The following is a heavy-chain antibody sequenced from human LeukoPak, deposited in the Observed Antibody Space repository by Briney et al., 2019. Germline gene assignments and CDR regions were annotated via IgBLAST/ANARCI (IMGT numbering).Heavy chain of an antibody. Sequence: GGSLRLSCAASGFTFSGSAMHWVRQASGKGLEWVGRIRSKANSYATAYAASVKGRFTISRDDSKNTAYLQMNSLKTEDTAVYYCTTRVPAAFDIWGQGTMVTVSS. J-gene: IGHJ3*02. V-gene: IGHV3-73*01. CDR3: TTRVPAAFDI. CDR1: GFTFSGSA. D-gene: IGHD3-10*01. CDR2: IRSKANSYAT.